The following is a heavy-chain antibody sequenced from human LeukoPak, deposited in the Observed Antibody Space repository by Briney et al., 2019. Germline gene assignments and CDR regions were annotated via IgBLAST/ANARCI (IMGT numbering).Heavy chain of an antibody. CDR3: ARDFCRGTNGVCYYFDY. Sequence: PGGSLRLSCTASGFALDEHGMSWVRQVPGKGLEWVSGINWSGGSTGYADPLRGRFTISRDNSKNTLYLQMGSLRAEDMAVYYCARDFCRGTNGVCYYFDYWGQGTLVTVSS. J-gene: IGHJ4*02. CDR1: GFALDEHG. CDR2: INWSGGST. D-gene: IGHD2-8*01. V-gene: IGHV3-20*04.